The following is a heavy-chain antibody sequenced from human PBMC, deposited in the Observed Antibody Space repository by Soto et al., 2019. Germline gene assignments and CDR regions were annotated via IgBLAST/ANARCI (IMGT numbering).Heavy chain of an antibody. D-gene: IGHD2-21*01. CDR1: GGSISSGGYS. CDR3: ARGNVVEIDY. Sequence: SETLSLTCAVSGGSISSGGYSWSWFRQPPGKGLEWIGYIYHSGSTYYNPSLKSRVTISVDRSKNQFSLKLSSVTAADTAVYYCARGNVVEIDYWGQGTLVNVSS. J-gene: IGHJ4*02. CDR2: IYHSGST. V-gene: IGHV4-30-2*01.